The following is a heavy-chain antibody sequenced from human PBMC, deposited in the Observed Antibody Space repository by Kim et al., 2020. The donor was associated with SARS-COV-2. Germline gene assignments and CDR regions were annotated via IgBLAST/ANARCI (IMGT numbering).Heavy chain of an antibody. Sequence: GGSLRLSCAASGVTLGNYAMSWVRQAPGKGPEWVSAICTDGYDKFYADSVKGRFTISRDNSKNTLSVQMNSLRAEDTAIYYCTKRDSWNSWNPDNLWGQGIPVTVSS. CDR3: TKRDSWNSWNPDNL. V-gene: IGHV3-23*01. CDR2: ICTDGYDK. CDR1: GVTLGNYA. D-gene: IGHD3-3*01. J-gene: IGHJ5*02.